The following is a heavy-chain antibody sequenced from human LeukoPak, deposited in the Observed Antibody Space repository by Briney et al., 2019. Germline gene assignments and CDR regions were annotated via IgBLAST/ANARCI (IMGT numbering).Heavy chain of an antibody. CDR2: INYSGST. J-gene: IGHJ5*02. Sequence: SETLSLTCTVSGGSISSYYWSWIRQPPGKGLEWIGYINYSGSTNYNPSLKSRVTISVDTSKNQFSLKLNSVTAADTAVYYCARETGCSGGSCQDGNWFDPWGQGTLVTVSS. CDR3: ARETGCSGGSCQDGNWFDP. V-gene: IGHV4-59*01. CDR1: GGSISSYY. D-gene: IGHD2-15*01.